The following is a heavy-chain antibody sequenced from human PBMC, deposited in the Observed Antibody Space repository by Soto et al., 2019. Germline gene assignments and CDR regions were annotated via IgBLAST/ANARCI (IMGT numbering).Heavy chain of an antibody. V-gene: IGHV5-51*01. Sequence: GESLKISCKGSGYSFTSYWIGWVRQMPGKGLEWMGIIYPGDSDTRYSPSFQGQVTISADKSISTAYLQWSSLKASDTAMYYCARGEGGSYSPYYYYYGMDVWGQGTTVTVSS. CDR3: ARGEGGSYSPYYYYYGMDV. D-gene: IGHD1-26*01. CDR1: GYSFTSYW. CDR2: IYPGDSDT. J-gene: IGHJ6*02.